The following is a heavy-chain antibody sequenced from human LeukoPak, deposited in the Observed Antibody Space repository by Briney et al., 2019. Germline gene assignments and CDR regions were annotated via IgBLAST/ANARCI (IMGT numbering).Heavy chain of an antibody. CDR1: GFIFSSYE. CDR2: ISSSSSTI. Sequence: GGSLRLSCAASGFIFSSYEMNWVRQAPGKGLEWVSYISSSSSTIYYADSVKGRFTISRDNAKNSLYLQMNSLRAEDTAVYFCARVGALSSSWLLYWGQGTLVTVSS. CDR3: ARVGALSSSWLLY. J-gene: IGHJ4*02. D-gene: IGHD6-13*01. V-gene: IGHV3-48*03.